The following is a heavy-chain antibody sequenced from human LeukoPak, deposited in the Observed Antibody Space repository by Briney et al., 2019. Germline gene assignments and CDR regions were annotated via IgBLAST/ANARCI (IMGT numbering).Heavy chain of an antibody. J-gene: IGHJ6*02. Sequence: SETLSLTCAVYGGSLSGYYWSWIRQPPGKGLEWIGEINHSGSTNYNPSLKSRVTISVDTSKNQFSLKLSSVTAADTAVYYCARDSKYSSSSGQKYYYYGMDVWGQGTTVTVSS. V-gene: IGHV4-34*01. D-gene: IGHD6-6*01. CDR1: GGSLSGYY. CDR3: ARDSKYSSSSGQKYYYYGMDV. CDR2: INHSGST.